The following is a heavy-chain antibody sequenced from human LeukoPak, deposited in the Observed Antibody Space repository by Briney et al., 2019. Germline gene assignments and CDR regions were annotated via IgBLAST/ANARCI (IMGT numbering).Heavy chain of an antibody. CDR2: IRYDGSNK. D-gene: IGHD6-13*01. Sequence: GGSLRLSCAASGFTFSSYGMHWVRQAPGKGLEWVAFIRYDGSNKYYADSVKGRFTISRDNSKNTLYLQMNSLRAEDTAVYYCAKFNGIAAAGGQFYNWFDPWGQGTLVTVSS. CDR3: AKFNGIAAAGGQFYNWFDP. V-gene: IGHV3-30*02. CDR1: GFTFSSYG. J-gene: IGHJ5*02.